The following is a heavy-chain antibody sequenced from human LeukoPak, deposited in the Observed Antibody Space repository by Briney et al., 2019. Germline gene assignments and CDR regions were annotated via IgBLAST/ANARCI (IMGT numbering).Heavy chain of an antibody. CDR2: ISSSSSYI. CDR1: GFTFSSYS. J-gene: IGHJ4*02. CDR3: AKVQDIVVVTASFDY. V-gene: IGHV3-21*01. Sequence: GGSLRLSCAASGFTFSSYSMNWVRQAPGKGLEWVSSISSSSSYIYYADSVKGRFTISRDNAKNSLYLQMNSLRAEDTAVYYCAKVQDIVVVTASFDYWGQGTLVTVSS. D-gene: IGHD2-21*02.